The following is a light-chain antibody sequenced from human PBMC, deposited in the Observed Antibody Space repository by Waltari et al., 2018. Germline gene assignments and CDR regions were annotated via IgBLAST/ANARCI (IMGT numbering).Light chain of an antibody. CDR2: AAS. V-gene: IGKV3-20*01. Sequence: EVVLTQSPGTLSLSPGERATLSCRASQSIGKYLVWYQQRPGQAPRLIMYAASTRATGIPDRFRGSGYGTDFSLTISRLEPEDFAVYYCQNHERLPATFGQGTKVEIK. CDR3: QNHERLPAT. CDR1: QSIGKY. J-gene: IGKJ1*01.